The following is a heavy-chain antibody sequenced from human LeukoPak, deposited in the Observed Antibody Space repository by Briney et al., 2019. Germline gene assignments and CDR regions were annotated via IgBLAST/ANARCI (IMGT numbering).Heavy chain of an antibody. D-gene: IGHD2-21*02. CDR3: AREWTATPFDY. Sequence: ASVKVSCKACGYTFTGYYMHWVRQAPGQGLEWMGWINPNSGGTNYAQKFQGRVTITADKSTSTAYMELSSLRSEDTAVYYCAREWTATPFDYWGQGTLVTVSS. J-gene: IGHJ4*02. CDR2: INPNSGGT. CDR1: GYTFTGYY. V-gene: IGHV1-2*02.